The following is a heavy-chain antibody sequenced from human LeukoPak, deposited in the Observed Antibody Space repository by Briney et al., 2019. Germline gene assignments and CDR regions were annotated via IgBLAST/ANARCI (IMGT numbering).Heavy chain of an antibody. D-gene: IGHD3-3*01. CDR3: ARGKVFGYFDY. Sequence: SETLSLTCTVSGGSISSYYWSWIRQPPGKGLEWIGYIYYSGSTNYNPSLKSRVTISVDRSKNQFSLKLSSVTAADTAVYYCARGKVFGYFDYWGQGTLVTVSS. V-gene: IGHV4-59*12. CDR2: IYYSGST. J-gene: IGHJ4*02. CDR1: GGSISSYY.